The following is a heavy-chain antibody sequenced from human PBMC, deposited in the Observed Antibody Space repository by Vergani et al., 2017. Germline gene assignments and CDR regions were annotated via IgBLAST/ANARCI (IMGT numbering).Heavy chain of an antibody. J-gene: IGHJ6*02. CDR1: GFTFSSYA. D-gene: IGHD6-19*01. V-gene: IGHV3-23*01. CDR2: ISGSGGST. Sequence: EVQLLESGGGLVQPGGSLRLSCAASGFTFSSYAMSWVRQAPGKGLEWVSAISGSGGSTYYADSVKGRFTISRDNSKNTLYLQMISLRAEDTAVYYCAKDGRSSGWYPPDYYYGMDVWGQGTTVTVSS. CDR3: AKDGRSSGWYPPDYYYGMDV.